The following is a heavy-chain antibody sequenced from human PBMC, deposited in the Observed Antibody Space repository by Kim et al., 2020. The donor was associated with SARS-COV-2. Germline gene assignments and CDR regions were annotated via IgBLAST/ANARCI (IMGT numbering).Heavy chain of an antibody. D-gene: IGHD1-1*01. CDR3: ATVYRLDDLRPFDY. CDR1: GYTLTELS. V-gene: IGHV1-24*01. Sequence: ASVKVSCKVSGYTLTELSMHWVRQAPGKGLEWMGGFDPEDGETIYAQKFQGRVTMTEDTSTDTAYMELSSLRSEDTAVYYCATVYRLDDLRPFDYWGQGTLVTGSS. J-gene: IGHJ4*02. CDR2: FDPEDGET.